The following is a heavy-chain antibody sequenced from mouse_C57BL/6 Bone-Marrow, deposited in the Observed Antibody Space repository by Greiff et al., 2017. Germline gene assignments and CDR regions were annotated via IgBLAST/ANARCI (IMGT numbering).Heavy chain of an antibody. J-gene: IGHJ3*01. CDR2: ISNGGGST. Sequence: EVMLVESRGGLVQPGGSLKLSCAASGFTFSDYYMYWVRQTPEKRLEWVAYISNGGGSTYYPDTVKGRFTISRDNAKNTLYLQMSRLKSEDTAMYYCARPRFAWFAYWGQGTLVTVSA. CDR3: ARPRFAWFAY. V-gene: IGHV5-12*01. CDR1: GFTFSDYY.